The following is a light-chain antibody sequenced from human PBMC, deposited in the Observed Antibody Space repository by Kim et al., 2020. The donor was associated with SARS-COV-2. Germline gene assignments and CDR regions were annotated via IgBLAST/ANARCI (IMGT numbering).Light chain of an antibody. CDR3: YSRDSSGNHLV. CDR2: GKN. CDR1: SLRSYY. Sequence: SSELTQDPAVSVALGQTVRITCQGDSLRSYYASWYQQKPGQAPVLVIYGKNNRPSGIPDRFSGSSSGNTASLTIPGAQAEDEGDYYCYSRDSSGNHLVFG. J-gene: IGLJ2*01. V-gene: IGLV3-19*01.